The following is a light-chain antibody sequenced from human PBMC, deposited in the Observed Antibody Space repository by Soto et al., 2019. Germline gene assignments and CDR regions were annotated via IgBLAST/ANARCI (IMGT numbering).Light chain of an antibody. CDR3: QSYDSSLSAWV. CDR2: ENN. V-gene: IGLV1-40*01. J-gene: IGLJ3*02. CDR1: RSNIGAGYD. Sequence: QPVLTQPPSVSGAPGQRVTISCTGSRSNIGAGYDVHWYQQYPGTAPKLLIYENNNRPSGVPDRFSGSKSGTSASLAITGLQAEDDADYYCQSYDSSLSAWVFGGGTKLTVL.